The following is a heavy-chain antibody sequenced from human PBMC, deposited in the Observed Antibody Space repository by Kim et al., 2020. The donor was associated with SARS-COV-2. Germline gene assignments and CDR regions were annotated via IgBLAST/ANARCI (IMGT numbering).Heavy chain of an antibody. V-gene: IGHV3-9*01. CDR1: GFTFGDYA. Sequence: GGSLRLSCAASGFTFGDYAMHWVRQAPGKGLEWVSGISWNSGSIGYADSVKGRFTISRDNAKNSLYLQMNSLRAEDTALYYCAKVEMATITGYFDYWGQGTLVTVSS. D-gene: IGHD5-12*01. CDR3: AKVEMATITGYFDY. CDR2: ISWNSGSI. J-gene: IGHJ4*02.